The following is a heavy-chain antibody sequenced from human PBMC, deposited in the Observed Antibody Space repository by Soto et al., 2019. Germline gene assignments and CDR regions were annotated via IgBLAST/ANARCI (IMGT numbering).Heavy chain of an antibody. Sequence: GASVKVSCKASGGTFSSYAISWVRQAPGQGLEWMGGIIPIFGTANYAQKFQGRVTITADESTSTAYMELSSLRSEDTAVYYCARDGDYDYVNWFDPWGQGTLVTVSS. CDR2: IIPIFGTA. CDR1: GGTFSSYA. D-gene: IGHD3-16*01. CDR3: ARDGDYDYVNWFDP. J-gene: IGHJ5*02. V-gene: IGHV1-69*13.